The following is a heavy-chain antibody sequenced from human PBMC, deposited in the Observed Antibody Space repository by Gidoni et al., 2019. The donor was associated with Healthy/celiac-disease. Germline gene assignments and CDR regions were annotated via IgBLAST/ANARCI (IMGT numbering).Heavy chain of an antibody. J-gene: IGHJ4*02. Sequence: QVQLQESGPGLVQPSQTLSLTCTISGGSIRSGGEDWSWSRQHPGKGLEWIGYICSSGSPSYNPSLKSRVTISVATSNHQFSLTLSSVTAADTAGYYCARGERGYSYGTHFDYWGQVTLVTVSS. CDR1: GGSIRSGGED. CDR2: ICSSGSP. V-gene: IGHV4-31*03. D-gene: IGHD5-18*01. CDR3: ARGERGYSYGTHFDY.